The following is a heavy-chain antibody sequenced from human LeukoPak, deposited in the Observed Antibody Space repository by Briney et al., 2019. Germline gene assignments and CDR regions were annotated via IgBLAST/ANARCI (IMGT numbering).Heavy chain of an antibody. CDR1: GGTFSSYA. J-gene: IGHJ3*02. V-gene: IGHV1-69*01. D-gene: IGHD3-9*01. CDR3: TRGIPTEDILTGYYTNRDAFDI. Sequence: SVKVSCKASGGTFSSYAISWVRQAPGQGLEWMGGIIPIFGTANYAQKFQGRVTITADESTSTAYMELSSLRSEDTAVYYCTRGIPTEDILTGYYTNRDAFDIWGQGTMVTVSS. CDR2: IIPIFGTA.